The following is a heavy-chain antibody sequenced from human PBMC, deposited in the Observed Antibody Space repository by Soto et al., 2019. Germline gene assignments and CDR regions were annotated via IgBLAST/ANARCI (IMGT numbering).Heavy chain of an antibody. J-gene: IGHJ4*02. CDR1: GFTVSSNY. Sequence: VHLVESGGGLVQPGGSLRLSCAASGFTVSSNYMSWVRQAPGKGLEWVSVIYDGGSTFYADSVKGRFTISSDNSKNTLSLEMNYLRAEDSAVYYCARDLYGVDVTPADTNYWGQGILVTVSS. D-gene: IGHD2-2*01. CDR2: IYDGGST. V-gene: IGHV3-66*01. CDR3: ARDLYGVDVTPADTNY.